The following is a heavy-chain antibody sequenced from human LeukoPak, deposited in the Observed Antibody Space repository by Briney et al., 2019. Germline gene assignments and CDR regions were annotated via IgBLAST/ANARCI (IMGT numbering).Heavy chain of an antibody. CDR2: ISSSSSYI. D-gene: IGHD3-16*02. V-gene: IGHV3-21*01. CDR1: GFTFSSYS. Sequence: GGSLRLSCAASGFTFSSYSMNWVRQAPGKGLEWVSSISSSSSYIYYADSVKGRFTISRDNAKNSLYLQMNSLRAEDTAVYYRAREINDYIWGSYRTNYFDYWGQGTLVTVSS. CDR3: AREINDYIWGSYRTNYFDY. J-gene: IGHJ4*02.